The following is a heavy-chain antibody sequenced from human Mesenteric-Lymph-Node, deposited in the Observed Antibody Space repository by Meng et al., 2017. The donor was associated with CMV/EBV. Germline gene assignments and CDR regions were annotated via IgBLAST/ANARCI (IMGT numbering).Heavy chain of an antibody. CDR3: AKAYLNYQLLSFGFDS. J-gene: IGHJ4*02. CDR1: GFTFSDYA. D-gene: IGHD2-2*01. CDR2: IGGSGADDST. V-gene: IGHV3-23*01. Sequence: GESLKISCAASGFTFSDYAMNWVRQAPGKGLEWVSGIGGSGADDSTFYAASVKGRFTISRDNSKNTLYLQMTSLRAEDTAMYYCAKAYLNYQLLSFGFDSWGQGTLVTVSS.